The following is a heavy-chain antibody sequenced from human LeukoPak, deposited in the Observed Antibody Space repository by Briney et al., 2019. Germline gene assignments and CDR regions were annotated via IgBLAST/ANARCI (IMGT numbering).Heavy chain of an antibody. CDR1: GFTFSDYY. Sequence: PGGSLRLSCAASGFTFSDYYMSWIRQAPGKGLEWVSYISSSGSTIYYADSVKGRFTISRDNAKNSLYLQMNSLRVEDTAVYYCARDRYYDSSGYYYVWGQGTLVTVSS. CDR3: ARDRYYDSSGYYYV. CDR2: ISSSGSTI. V-gene: IGHV3-11*01. J-gene: IGHJ4*02. D-gene: IGHD3-22*01.